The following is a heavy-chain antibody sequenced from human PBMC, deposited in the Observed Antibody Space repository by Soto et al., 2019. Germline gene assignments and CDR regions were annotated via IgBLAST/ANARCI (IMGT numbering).Heavy chain of an antibody. J-gene: IGHJ4*02. V-gene: IGHV1-58*01. CDR2: IVVGSGNT. Sequence: ASVKVSCKASGFTFTSSAVQWVRQARGQRLEWIGWIVVGSGNTNYAQKFQERVTITRDMSTSTAYMELSSLRSEDAAVYYCARNYYDSSDRDYLDYWGQGTPVTVSS. D-gene: IGHD3-22*01. CDR1: GFTFTSSA. CDR3: ARNYYDSSDRDYLDY.